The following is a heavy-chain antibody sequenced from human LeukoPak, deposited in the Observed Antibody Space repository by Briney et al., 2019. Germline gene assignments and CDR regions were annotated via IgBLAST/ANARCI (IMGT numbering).Heavy chain of an antibody. V-gene: IGHV4-59*01. CDR1: GGSISSYY. Sequence: SETLSLTCTVSGGSISSYYWSWIRQPPGKGLEWIGYIYYSGSTNYNPSLKSRVTISVDTSKNQFSLKLSSVTAADTAVYYCARAGDCGDTDTNWFDPWGQGTLVTVSS. CDR2: IYYSGST. J-gene: IGHJ5*02. CDR3: ARAGDCGDTDTNWFDP. D-gene: IGHD4-17*01.